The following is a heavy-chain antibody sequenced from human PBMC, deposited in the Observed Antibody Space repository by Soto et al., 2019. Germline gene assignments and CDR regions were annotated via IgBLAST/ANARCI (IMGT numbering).Heavy chain of an antibody. J-gene: IGHJ6*02. CDR1: GSSFSSGSHY. CDR3: ARYSGSGYARTMDV. V-gene: IGHV4-61*01. CDR2: IYSNGNT. Sequence: SETLSLTFLVSGSSFSSGSHYWNWIRQTTGWGPEWMGYIYSNGNTNYNPSTKSRLTISVDTSKNQFSLKLTSVPAAATAVYFCARYSGSGYARTMDVWGQGTTVTVSS. D-gene: IGHD5-12*01.